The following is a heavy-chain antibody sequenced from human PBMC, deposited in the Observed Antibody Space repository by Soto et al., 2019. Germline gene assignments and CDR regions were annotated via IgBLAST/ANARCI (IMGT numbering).Heavy chain of an antibody. V-gene: IGHV3-72*01. CDR2: SRNKANSYST. CDR3: ARELDGIDV. Sequence: GGSLRLSCAASGFTFSDHYMDWVRQAPGKGLEWVARSRNKANSYSTEYAAPVKGRVTISRDDSKNSVYLQMNSLRAEDTAVYYCARELDGIDVWGQGTTVTAP. CDR1: GFTFSDHY. J-gene: IGHJ6*02.